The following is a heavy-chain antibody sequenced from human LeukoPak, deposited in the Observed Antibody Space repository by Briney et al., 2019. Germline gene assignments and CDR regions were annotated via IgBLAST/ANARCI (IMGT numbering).Heavy chain of an antibody. Sequence: PSETLSLTCAVYGGSFSGYYWSWIRQPPGKGLEWIGEINHSGSTNYNPSLKSRVTISVDTSKNQFSLKLSSVTAADTAVYYCAILDSCSSDYWGQGTLVTVSS. J-gene: IGHJ4*02. D-gene: IGHD6-13*01. CDR2: INHSGST. CDR1: GGSFSGYY. V-gene: IGHV4-34*01. CDR3: AILDSCSSDY.